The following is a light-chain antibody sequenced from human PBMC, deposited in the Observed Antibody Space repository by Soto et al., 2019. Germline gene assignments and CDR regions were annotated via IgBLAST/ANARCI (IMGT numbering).Light chain of an antibody. J-gene: IGKJ1*01. Sequence: EIVLTQSPATLSLSPGERATLSCRASQSVSSYLAWYQQKPGQAPRLLIYDASNRATGIPARFSCSGSGTDFTLTISSLEPEDFAVYYCQQRSNWSCTFGQGTKVEIK. CDR1: QSVSSY. V-gene: IGKV3-11*01. CDR3: QQRSNWSCT. CDR2: DAS.